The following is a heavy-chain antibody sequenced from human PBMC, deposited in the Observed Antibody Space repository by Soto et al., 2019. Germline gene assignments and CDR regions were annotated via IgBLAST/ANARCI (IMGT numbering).Heavy chain of an antibody. CDR2: MNPNSGNT. D-gene: IGHD6-13*01. CDR3: ARRRAAAGTDY. V-gene: IGHV1-8*01. J-gene: IGHJ4*02. CDR1: GYTFTSYD. Sequence: QVQLVQSGAEVKKPGASVKVSCKASGYTFTSYDINWVRQATGQGLEWMGWMNPNSGNTGYAQKFQGRVTMTSNTPIRTAYLELTSLSPEDTAVHYCARRRAAAGTDYWGQGTLVTVSS.